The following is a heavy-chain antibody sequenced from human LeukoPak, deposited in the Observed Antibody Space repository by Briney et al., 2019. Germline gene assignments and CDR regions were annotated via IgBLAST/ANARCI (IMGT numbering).Heavy chain of an antibody. V-gene: IGHV4-4*07. Sequence: SETLSLTCTVSGGSISSYYWSWSRQPAGKGLEWIGRIYTSGSTNYNPSLKSRVTMSVDTSKNQFSLKLSSVTAADTAVYYCAGDSTGYCSSTSCYYYYMDVWGKGTTVTVSS. CDR2: IYTSGST. D-gene: IGHD2-2*01. J-gene: IGHJ6*03. CDR1: GGSISSYY. CDR3: AGDSTGYCSSTSCYYYYMDV.